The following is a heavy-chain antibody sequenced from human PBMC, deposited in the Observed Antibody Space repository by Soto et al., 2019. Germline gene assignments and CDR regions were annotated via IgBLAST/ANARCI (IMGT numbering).Heavy chain of an antibody. D-gene: IGHD7-27*01. CDR1: GFTFSVFA. Sequence: EVQLLESGGGLVQPGGSLRLSCAASGFTFSVFAVSWVRQAPGKGLELVSTISGRGENTYYADSVKGRFTISRDNSKNTLNLQMKSLRGEDTAVYYCAKDRGTGDYGVNAVDIWGQGTMVTVAS. V-gene: IGHV3-23*01. CDR2: ISGRGENT. CDR3: AKDRGTGDYGVNAVDI. J-gene: IGHJ3*02.